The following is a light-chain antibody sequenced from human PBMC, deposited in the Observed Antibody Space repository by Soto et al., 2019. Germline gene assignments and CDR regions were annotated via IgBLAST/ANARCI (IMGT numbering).Light chain of an antibody. CDR1: QGISSS. J-gene: IGKJ4*01. V-gene: IGKV1-16*02. CDR3: QQYKSYPVT. CDR2: AAS. Sequence: DIQMTQSPSSLSASVGDRVTITCRASQGISSSLVWFQQKPGKAPKSLIYAASRLQSGVPSKFSGSGSGTDFTLTISSLQPEDFATYYCQQYKSYPVTFGRGTKVEIK.